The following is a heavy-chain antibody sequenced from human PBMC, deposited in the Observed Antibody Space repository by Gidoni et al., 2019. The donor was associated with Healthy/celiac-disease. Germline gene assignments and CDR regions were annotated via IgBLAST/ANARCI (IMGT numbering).Heavy chain of an antibody. CDR1: GFPFDDYA. D-gene: IGHD3-22*01. CDR2: ISWNSGSI. CDR3: AKALGSVVVEVSYGMDV. J-gene: IGHJ6*02. Sequence: EVQLVESGGGLVQPGRSLRLSCAASGFPFDDYAMHWVRQAQGKGLEWVSGISWNSGSIGYADSVKGRFTISRDNAKNSLYLQMNSLRAEDTALYYCAKALGSVVVEVSYGMDVWGQGTTVTVSS. V-gene: IGHV3-9*01.